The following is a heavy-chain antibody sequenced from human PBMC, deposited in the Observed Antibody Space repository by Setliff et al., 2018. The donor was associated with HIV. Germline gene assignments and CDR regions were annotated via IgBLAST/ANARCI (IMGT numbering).Heavy chain of an antibody. CDR2: IHTSGNT. V-gene: IGHV4-4*07. D-gene: IGHD6-19*01. CDR1: GGSISTYF. Sequence: PSETLSLTCTVSGGSISTYFWSWVRQTPGKGLEWIGRIHTSGNTNYNPSLKSRVTISVDTSKSQFSLKLSSLTAADTAVYYCARGRTQWPNYNYFDPWGLGTLVTSPQ. CDR3: ARGRTQWPNYNYFDP. J-gene: IGHJ5*02.